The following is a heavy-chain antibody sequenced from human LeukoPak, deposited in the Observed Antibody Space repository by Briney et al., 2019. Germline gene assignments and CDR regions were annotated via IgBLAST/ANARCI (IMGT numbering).Heavy chain of an antibody. D-gene: IGHD3-10*01. Sequence: SETLSLTCAVYGGSFSSYYWGWIRQPPGKGLEWIGSIYYSGSTYYNPSLKSRVTISVDTSKNQFSLKLSSVTAADTAVYYCASLLWFGEFAFFDYWGQGTLVTVSS. J-gene: IGHJ4*02. CDR1: GGSFSSYY. CDR3: ASLLWFGEFAFFDY. CDR2: IYYSGST. V-gene: IGHV4-39*01.